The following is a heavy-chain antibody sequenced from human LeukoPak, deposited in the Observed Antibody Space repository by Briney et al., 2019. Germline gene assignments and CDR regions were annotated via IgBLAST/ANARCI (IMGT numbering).Heavy chain of an antibody. D-gene: IGHD6-19*01. CDR2: INPNSGGT. Sequence: GASVKVSCRASGYTFTGYYMHWVRQAPGQGLEWMGRINPNSGGTNYAQKFQGRVTMTRDTSISTAYMELSRLRSDDTAVYCCAIIAVAGSLDYWGQGTLVTVSS. CDR3: AIIAVAGSLDY. CDR1: GYTFTGYY. J-gene: IGHJ4*02. V-gene: IGHV1-2*06.